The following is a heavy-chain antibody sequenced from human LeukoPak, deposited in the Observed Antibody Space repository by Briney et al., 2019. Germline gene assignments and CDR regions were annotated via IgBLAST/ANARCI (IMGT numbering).Heavy chain of an antibody. J-gene: IGHJ4*02. V-gene: IGHV4-61*01. D-gene: IGHD3-3*01. Sequence: SETLSLTCTVSGGSVSSGSYYWSWIRQPPGTGLEWIGYIYYSGSTNYNPSLKSRVTISVDTSKNQFSLKLSSVTAADTAVYYCARRVYDFWSGYPFDYWGRGTLVTVSS. CDR3: ARRVYDFWSGYPFDY. CDR2: IYYSGST. CDR1: GGSVSSGSYY.